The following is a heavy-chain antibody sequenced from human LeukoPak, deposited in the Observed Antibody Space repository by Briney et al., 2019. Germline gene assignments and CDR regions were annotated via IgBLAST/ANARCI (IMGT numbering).Heavy chain of an antibody. V-gene: IGHV3-23*01. D-gene: IGHD6-19*01. CDR3: AKDPYSSGWRAEYFQH. J-gene: IGHJ1*01. CDR2: ISGSGGST. CDR1: GFTFSSSA. Sequence: GGSLRLSCAASGFTFSSSATSWVRQAPGKGLEWVSAISGSGGSTYYADSVKGRFTISRDNSKNTLYLQMNSLRAEDTAVYYCAKDPYSSGWRAEYFQHWGQGTLVTVSS.